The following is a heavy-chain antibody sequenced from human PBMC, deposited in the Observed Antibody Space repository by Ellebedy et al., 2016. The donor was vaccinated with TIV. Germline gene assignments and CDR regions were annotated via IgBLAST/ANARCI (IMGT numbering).Heavy chain of an antibody. J-gene: IGHJ4*02. CDR2: VHSSGNT. CDR3: ARDMWGADFAS. D-gene: IGHD3-16*01. CDR1: GVSISSHY. Sequence: MPSETLSLTCTVSGVSISSHYWSWIRQPAGKGLEWIGRVHSSGNTKYSACLKSRVTMSLDTSKNQFSLRLSSVTAADTAVYYCARDMWGADFASWGQGILVTVSS. V-gene: IGHV4-4*07.